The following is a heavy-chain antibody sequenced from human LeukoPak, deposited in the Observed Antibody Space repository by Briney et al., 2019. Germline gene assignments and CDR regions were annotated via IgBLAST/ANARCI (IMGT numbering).Heavy chain of an antibody. CDR1: GFTVSSNY. Sequence: GGSLRLSCAASGFTVSSNYMSWVRQAPGKGLEWVSVIYSGGSTYYADSVKGRFTISRDNSKNTLYLQMNSPRAEDTAVYYCARENRYSSSWSRGAFDIWGQGTMVTVSS. CDR2: IYSGGST. CDR3: ARENRYSSSWSRGAFDI. J-gene: IGHJ3*02. V-gene: IGHV3-53*01. D-gene: IGHD6-13*01.